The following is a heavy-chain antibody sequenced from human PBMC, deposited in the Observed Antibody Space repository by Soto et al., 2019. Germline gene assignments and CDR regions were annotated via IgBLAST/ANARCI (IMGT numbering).Heavy chain of an antibody. CDR2: IYYSGST. D-gene: IGHD6-19*01. CDR1: GGSISSYY. Sequence: SETLSLTCTVSGGSISSYYWSWIRQPPGKGLEWIGYIYYSGSTNYNPSLKSRVTISVDTSKNQFSLKLSSVTAADTAVYYCARDSFDSSGWFSFDYWGQGTLVTVSS. CDR3: ARDSFDSSGWFSFDY. J-gene: IGHJ4*02. V-gene: IGHV4-59*01.